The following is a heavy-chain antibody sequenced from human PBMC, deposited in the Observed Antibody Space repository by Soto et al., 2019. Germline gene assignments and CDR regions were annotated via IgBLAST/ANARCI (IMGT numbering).Heavy chain of an antibody. J-gene: IGHJ5*02. D-gene: IGHD3-9*01. CDR1: GGSISSGGYY. V-gene: IGHV4-31*03. CDR3: AREILTGYYKEGVWFDP. CDR2: IYYSGST. Sequence: SETLSLTCTVSGGSISSGGYYWSWIRQHPGKGLEWIGYIYYSGSTYYNPSLKSRVTISVDTSKNQFSLKLSSVTAADTAVYYCAREILTGYYKEGVWFDPWGQGTLVTVSS.